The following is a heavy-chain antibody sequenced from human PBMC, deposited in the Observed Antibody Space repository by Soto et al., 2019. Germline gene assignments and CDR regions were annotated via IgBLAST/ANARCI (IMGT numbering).Heavy chain of an antibody. CDR2: TYYSGST. CDR3: ARGYKGLPQI. J-gene: IGHJ3*02. V-gene: IGHV4-39*01. Sequence: PSETLSLTCTVSGGSISSSIYYWGWIRQPPGKGLEWIGSTYYSGSTYYNPSLKSRVTISVDTSKNQFSLNLNSVTAADTAVYYCARGYKGLPQIWAQGTMVTVSS. D-gene: IGHD2-2*02. CDR1: GGSISSSIYY.